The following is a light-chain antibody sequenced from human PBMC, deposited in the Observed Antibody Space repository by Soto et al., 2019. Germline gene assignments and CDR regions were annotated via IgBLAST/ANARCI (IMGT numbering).Light chain of an antibody. V-gene: IGLV1-47*01. Sequence: QSVLTQPPSASGTPGQRVTISCSGSSSNIGTNYICWYQHLPGTAPELLIYRNNQRPSGVPDRFSGSKSGTSASLAISGLRSEDEADYYCTTWDDSLSGPVFGGGTKLTVL. CDR1: SSNIGTNY. J-gene: IGLJ3*02. CDR2: RNN. CDR3: TTWDDSLSGPV.